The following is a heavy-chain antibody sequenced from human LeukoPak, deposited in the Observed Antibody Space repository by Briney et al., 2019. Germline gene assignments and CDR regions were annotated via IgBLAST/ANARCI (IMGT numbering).Heavy chain of an antibody. Sequence: SETLSLTCAVYGGSFSGYYWSWIRQPPGMGLEWIGDVHHGRSPNYNPSLKSRVTISLDTATNNFYLKMSSMTAADTAVYYCARGQWLDNHWGQGTLVTVSS. CDR1: GGSFSGYY. J-gene: IGHJ5*02. CDR3: ARGQWLDNH. V-gene: IGHV4-34*01. CDR2: VHHGRSP. D-gene: IGHD6-19*01.